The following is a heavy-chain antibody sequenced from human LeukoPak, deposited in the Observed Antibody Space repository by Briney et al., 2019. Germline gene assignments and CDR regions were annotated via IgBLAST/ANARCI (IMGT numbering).Heavy chain of an antibody. J-gene: IGHJ6*04. CDR3: AELGITMIGGV. CDR2: ISSSGSTI. Sequence: PRGSLRLSCAASGFTFSSYEMNWVRQAPGKGLEWVSYISSSGSTIYYADFVKGRFTISRDNAKNSLYLQMNSLRAEDTAVYYCAELGITMIGGVWGKGTTVTISS. CDR1: GFTFSSYE. V-gene: IGHV3-48*03. D-gene: IGHD3-10*02.